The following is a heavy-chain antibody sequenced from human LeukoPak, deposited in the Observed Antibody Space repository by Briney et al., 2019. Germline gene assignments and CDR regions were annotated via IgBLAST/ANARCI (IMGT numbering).Heavy chain of an antibody. CDR3: AKDQLARERYGGEEPDY. D-gene: IGHD1-1*01. V-gene: IGHV3-30*18. CDR2: ISYDGSNK. CDR1: GFTFSNYG. Sequence: GGSLRLSCAASGFTFSNYGMHWVRQAPGKGLEWVAIISYDGSNKNSADSVKGRFTISRDNSKNTLFLQMNSLRPEDTAVYYCAKDQLARERYGGEEPDYWGQGTLVTVSP. J-gene: IGHJ4*02.